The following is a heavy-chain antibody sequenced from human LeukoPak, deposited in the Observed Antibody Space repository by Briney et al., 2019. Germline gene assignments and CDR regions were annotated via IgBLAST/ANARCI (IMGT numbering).Heavy chain of an antibody. CDR3: ARLSAMVRGPEDIFYFEF. Sequence: GGSLRLSCETSGFSFSTYWMSWVRQPPGKGLEWVANIRQDGSEKYYVDSVKGRFTISRDIAKQSVFLQMNSLRAEDTAVYYCARLSAMVRGPEDIFYFEFWGLGTLVTASA. CDR2: IRQDGSEK. J-gene: IGHJ4*02. CDR1: GFSFSTYW. V-gene: IGHV3-7*01. D-gene: IGHD3-10*01.